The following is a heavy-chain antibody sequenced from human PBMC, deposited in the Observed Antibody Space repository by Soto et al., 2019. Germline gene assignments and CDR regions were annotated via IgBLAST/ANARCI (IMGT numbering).Heavy chain of an antibody. CDR3: ARGTPLDL. V-gene: IGHV4-30-4*01. D-gene: IGHD3-3*01. CDR2: IYIAGGT. Sequence: QVRLQESGPGLLKPSQTLSLTCSVSRGSISSGNFYWSCFRQPLENGLERIGYIYIAGGTNYNPSRKSGLCISADTSKNPFFLRLTSGTAADTDVYYCARGTPLDLWGQGTLVSVAA. J-gene: IGHJ4*02. CDR1: RGSISSGNFY.